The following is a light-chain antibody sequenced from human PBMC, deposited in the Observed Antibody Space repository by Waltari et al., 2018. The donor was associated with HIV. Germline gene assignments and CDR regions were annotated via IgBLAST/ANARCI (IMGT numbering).Light chain of an antibody. V-gene: IGKV1-16*01. CDR1: QDISKY. CDR2: AAS. CDR3: QQDDSLPIT. Sequence: DIQMTQSPSSLSASVGGRVTISCRASQDISKYLAWFQQKPGKAPRSLVYAASSLQTGVPARFSGSGSGTDFTLTISSLQPEDFATYYCQQDDSLPITFGQGTRLDIK. J-gene: IGKJ5*01.